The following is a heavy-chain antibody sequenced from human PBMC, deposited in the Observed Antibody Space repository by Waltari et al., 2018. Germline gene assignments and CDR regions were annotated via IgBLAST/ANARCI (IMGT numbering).Heavy chain of an antibody. D-gene: IGHD5-12*01. J-gene: IGHJ6*01. CDR3: ARDSIYSGFYSYNYGMDV. Sequence: EVQLLESGGGWVQVGGSLRLSCAASGFSFTTYGMTWVRQAPGKGLEWVANIKNDGSQTYYGDSVKGRFTISRDNAGNSLYLQMHSLRAEDTAVYYCARDSIYSGFYSYNYGMDVWGQGTTVTVSS. V-gene: IGHV3-7*01. CDR1: GFSFTTYG. CDR2: IKNDGSQT.